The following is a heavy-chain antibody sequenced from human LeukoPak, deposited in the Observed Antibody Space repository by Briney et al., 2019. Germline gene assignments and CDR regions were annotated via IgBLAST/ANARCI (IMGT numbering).Heavy chain of an antibody. CDR1: GFRFDDYG. V-gene: IGHV3-20*04. CDR3: ARGGSTGWYSFDY. D-gene: IGHD6-19*01. Sequence: GGSLRLSCVASGFRFDDYGMSWVRQAPGKGLEWVSGINWNGGSTGYADSVKGRFTISRDNAKNSLYLRMNSLRAEDTALYYCARGGSTGWYSFDYWGQGTLVSVSS. CDR2: INWNGGST. J-gene: IGHJ4*02.